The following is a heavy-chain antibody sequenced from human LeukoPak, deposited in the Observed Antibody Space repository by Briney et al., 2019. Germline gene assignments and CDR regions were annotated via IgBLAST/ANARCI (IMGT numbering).Heavy chain of an antibody. V-gene: IGHV3-23*01. J-gene: IGHJ6*02. Sequence: RGSLRLSCAASGFTFSSYAMSWVRQAPGKGLEWVSAISGSGGSTYYADSVKGRFTISGDNSKNTLYLQMNSLRAEDTAVYYCAKDFKYYDFWSGYPNYGMDVWGQGTTVTVSS. D-gene: IGHD3-3*01. CDR3: AKDFKYYDFWSGYPNYGMDV. CDR1: GFTFSSYA. CDR2: ISGSGGST.